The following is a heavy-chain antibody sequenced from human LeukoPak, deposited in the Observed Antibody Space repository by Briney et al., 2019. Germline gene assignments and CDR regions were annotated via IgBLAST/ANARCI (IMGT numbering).Heavy chain of an antibody. Sequence: ASETLSLTCTVSGGSISSSSYYWGGIRQPPGKGLEWIGSIYYSGSTYYNPSLKSRVTISVDTSKNQFSLKLSSVTAADTAVYYCAREGYQLLTRGTLRWFDPWGQGTLVTVSS. CDR2: IYYSGST. CDR3: AREGYQLLTRGTLRWFDP. V-gene: IGHV4-39*07. D-gene: IGHD2-2*01. J-gene: IGHJ5*02. CDR1: GGSISSSSYY.